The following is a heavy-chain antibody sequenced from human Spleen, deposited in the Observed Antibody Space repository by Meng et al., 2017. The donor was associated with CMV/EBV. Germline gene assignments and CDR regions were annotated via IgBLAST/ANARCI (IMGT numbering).Heavy chain of an antibody. Sequence: GGSLRLSCVVSGFTVTTDYMSWVRQAPGKGLDWVSVIYSGGSTFYADSVKGRFTISRDNIKNTLYLQMNRLRAEDTAVYYCARVYSSSGGWNYGMDVWGQGTTVTVSS. CDR1: GFTVTTDY. J-gene: IGHJ6*02. CDR3: ARVYSSSGGWNYGMDV. D-gene: IGHD6-6*01. CDR2: IYSGGST. V-gene: IGHV3-66*02.